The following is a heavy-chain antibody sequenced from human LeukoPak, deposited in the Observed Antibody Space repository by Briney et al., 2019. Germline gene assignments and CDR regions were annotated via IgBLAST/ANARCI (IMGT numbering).Heavy chain of an antibody. CDR2: INRSGST. D-gene: IGHD3-22*01. CDR1: GGSFSGYY. Sequence: SETLSLTCAVYGGSFSGYYWSWIRQPPGKGLEWIGEINRSGSTNYNPSLKSRVTISVDTSKNQFSLKLSSVTAADTAVYYCARDNSYYYDSSGYFDYWGQGTLVTVSS. J-gene: IGHJ4*02. CDR3: ARDNSYYYDSSGYFDY. V-gene: IGHV4-34*01.